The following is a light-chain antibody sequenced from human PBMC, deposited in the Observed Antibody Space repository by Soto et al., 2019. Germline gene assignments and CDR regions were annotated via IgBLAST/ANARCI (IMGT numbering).Light chain of an antibody. CDR1: SSNIGSNT. CDR2: SNN. V-gene: IGLV1-44*01. J-gene: IGLJ1*01. Sequence: QSALTQPPSASGTPGQRVTISCSVSSSNIGSNTVNWYQQLPGTAPKLLIYSNNQRPSGVPDRFSGSKSGTSASLAISGLQSEDEADYYCAAWDDSLKGYVFGTGTKVTVL. CDR3: AAWDDSLKGYV.